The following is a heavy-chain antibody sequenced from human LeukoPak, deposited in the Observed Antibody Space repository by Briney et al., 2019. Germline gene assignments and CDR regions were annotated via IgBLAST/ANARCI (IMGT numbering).Heavy chain of an antibody. D-gene: IGHD4-23*01. V-gene: IGHV6-1*01. Sequence: SQTLSLTCAISGDIVSSNSAAWNWIRQSPSRGLEWLGRTYYRSKWYNDYAVSVKSRITINPDTSKNQFSLQLSSVTPEDTAVYYCAREGDYGGIAPGLDYWGQGTLVTVSS. CDR1: GDIVSSNSAA. CDR3: AREGDYGGIAPGLDY. CDR2: TYYRSKWYN. J-gene: IGHJ4*02.